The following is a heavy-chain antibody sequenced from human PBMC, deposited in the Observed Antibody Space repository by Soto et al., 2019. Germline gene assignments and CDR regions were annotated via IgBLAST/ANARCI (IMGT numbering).Heavy chain of an antibody. V-gene: IGHV4-34*01. CDR1: GGFVSSGSYY. J-gene: IGHJ3*02. CDR3: ARVERGNATTVVDAFDI. CDR2: MSHSGGT. Sequence: QVQLQQWGAGLLKPSETLSLTCAVYGGFVSSGSYYWSWIRQPPGKGLEWIGKMSHSGGTHFNPSSKRRVPIEVDTSKHQFSLKMRSVTAADTALYYCARVERGNATTVVDAFDIWGPGTMVTVSS. D-gene: IGHD1-1*01.